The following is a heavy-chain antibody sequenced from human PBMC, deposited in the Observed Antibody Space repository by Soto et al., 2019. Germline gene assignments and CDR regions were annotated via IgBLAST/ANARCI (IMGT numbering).Heavy chain of an antibody. D-gene: IGHD5-18*01. CDR2: IYYSRST. Sequence: QVQLQESXXGLXXXSXXXSLTXXXSXXXXXXXXXYWSWIRQHPGKGLEWIGYIYYSRSTYYNPSLKSRVTISVDTSKNQFSLKLTSVTAADTAVYYXARQXGYSSGYRWDYWGQGTLVTVSS. CDR3: ARQXGYSSGYRWDY. J-gene: IGHJ4*02. V-gene: IGHV4-31*02. CDR1: XXXXXXXXXY.